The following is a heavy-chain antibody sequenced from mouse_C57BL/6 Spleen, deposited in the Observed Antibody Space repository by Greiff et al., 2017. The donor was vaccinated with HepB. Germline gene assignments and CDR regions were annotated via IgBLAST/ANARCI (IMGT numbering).Heavy chain of an antibody. V-gene: IGHV3-6*01. CDR2: ISYDGSN. CDR3: ARGIYDGYYTWFAY. CDR1: GYSIPSGYY. J-gene: IGHJ3*01. D-gene: IGHD2-3*01. Sequence: EVQLVESGPGLVKPSQSLSLTCSVTGYSIPSGYYWNWIRQFPGNKLEWMGYISYDGSNNYNPSLKNRISITRDTSKNQFFLKLNSVTTEDTATYYCARGIYDGYYTWFAYWGQGTLVTVSA.